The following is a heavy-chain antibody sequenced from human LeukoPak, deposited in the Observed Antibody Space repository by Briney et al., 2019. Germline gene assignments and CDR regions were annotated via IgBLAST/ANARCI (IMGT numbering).Heavy chain of an antibody. J-gene: IGHJ4*02. CDR3: AKPGSSSGWYNSLDY. Sequence: TGGSLRLSCAASGFTFDDYAMHWVRQAPGKGLEWVSLISGDGGSTYYADSVKGRFTISRDNSKNSLYLQMNSLRTEDTASYYCAKPGSSSGWYNSLDYWGQGTLVTVSS. CDR1: GFTFDDYA. V-gene: IGHV3-43*02. CDR2: ISGDGGST. D-gene: IGHD6-19*01.